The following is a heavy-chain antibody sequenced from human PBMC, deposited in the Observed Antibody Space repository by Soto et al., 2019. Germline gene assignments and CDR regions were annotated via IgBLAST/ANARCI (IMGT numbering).Heavy chain of an antibody. V-gene: IGHV3-23*01. CDR2: ISSSGDST. CDR3: AHPRGYGVFDAVDI. CDR1: GFTFSSFV. D-gene: IGHD4-17*01. J-gene: IGHJ3*02. Sequence: LRLSCAASGFTFSSFVMNWVRQAPGKGLEWVSTISSSGDSTYYAESVRGRFTISRDNSIKTLYLQMSSLRTEDTAVYYCAHPRGYGVFDAVDIWGQGTMVTVSS.